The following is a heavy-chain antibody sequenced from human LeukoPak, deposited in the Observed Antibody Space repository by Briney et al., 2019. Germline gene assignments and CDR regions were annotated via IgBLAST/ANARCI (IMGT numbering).Heavy chain of an antibody. CDR3: VLDCTNGVCRIPAEYFQH. D-gene: IGHD2-8*01. Sequence: GGSLRLSCAASGFTVSSNYMSWVRQAPGKGLEWVSVIYSGGSTYYADSVKGRFTISRDNSKNTLYLQMNSLRAEDTVVYYCVLDCTNGVCRIPAEYFQHWGQGTLVTVSS. CDR1: GFTVSSNY. J-gene: IGHJ1*01. V-gene: IGHV3-66*01. CDR2: IYSGGST.